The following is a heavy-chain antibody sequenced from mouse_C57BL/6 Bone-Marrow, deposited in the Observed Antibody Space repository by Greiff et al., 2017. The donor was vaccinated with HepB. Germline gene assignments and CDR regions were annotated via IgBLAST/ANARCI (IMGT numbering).Heavy chain of an antibody. V-gene: IGHV3-1*01. J-gene: IGHJ2*01. Sequence: EVQLQQSGPGMVKPSQSLSLTCTVTGYSITSGYDWHWIRHFPGNKLEWMGYISYSGSTNYNPSLKSRISITHDTSKNHFFLKLNSVTTEDTATYYCARGPYRRGFDYWGQGTTLTVSS. CDR1: GYSITSGYD. D-gene: IGHD2-10*01. CDR2: ISYSGST. CDR3: ARGPYRRGFDY.